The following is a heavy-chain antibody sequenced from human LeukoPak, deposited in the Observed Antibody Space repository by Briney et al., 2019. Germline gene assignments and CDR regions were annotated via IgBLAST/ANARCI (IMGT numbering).Heavy chain of an antibody. D-gene: IGHD3-16*01. CDR2: IKQDGSKQ. CDR1: GFSLSSYW. Sequence: GGSLRLSCAVSGFSLSSYWMTWLRQAPGKGLEWVANIKQDGSKQSYVDSVEGRFTISRDNARNTLYLQINTLRAEDTAVYYCARDLSPRGLDSVWYDALDIWGQGTRVIVSS. J-gene: IGHJ3*02. V-gene: IGHV3-7*04. CDR3: ARDLSPRGLDSVWYDALDI.